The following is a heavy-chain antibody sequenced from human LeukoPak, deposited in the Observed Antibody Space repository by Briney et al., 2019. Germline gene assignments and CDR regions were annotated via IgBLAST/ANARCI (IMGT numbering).Heavy chain of an antibody. D-gene: IGHD3-10*01. Sequence: GASVKVSCKASGGTFSSYAISWVRQAPGQGLEWMGGIIPIFGTANYAQKFQGRVTITADESTCTAYMELSSLRSEDTAVYYCARSGFGSGGYGYYYYYMDVWGKGTTVTISS. J-gene: IGHJ6*03. CDR1: GGTFSSYA. V-gene: IGHV1-69*13. CDR3: ARSGFGSGGYGYYYYYMDV. CDR2: IIPIFGTA.